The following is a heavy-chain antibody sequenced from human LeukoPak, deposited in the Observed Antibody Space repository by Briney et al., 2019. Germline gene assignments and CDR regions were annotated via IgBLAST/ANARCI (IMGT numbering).Heavy chain of an antibody. J-gene: IGHJ5*02. CDR3: ARLLEKGLHPNWFDP. CDR1: GGSFSGYY. D-gene: IGHD4-11*01. CDR2: INHSGST. V-gene: IGHV4-34*01. Sequence: KPSETLSLTCAVYGGSFSGYYWSWIRQPRGKGLEWIGEINHSGSTNYNPSLKSRVTISVDTSKNQFSLKLSSVTAADTAVYYCARLLEKGLHPNWFDPWGQGTLVTVSS.